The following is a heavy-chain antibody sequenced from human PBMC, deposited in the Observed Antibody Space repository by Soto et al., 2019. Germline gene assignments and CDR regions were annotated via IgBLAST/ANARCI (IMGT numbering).Heavy chain of an antibody. V-gene: IGHV4-61*01. J-gene: IGHJ5*02. CDR3: ARIVDL. Sequence: SENLSLTCTGSGGSPSPGSYHLCRLRQPPRKALEWIGYIYSLGNTNYNPSLKSRVTISLDTSKNQFSLKLSSVTAAVTAVYYYARIVDLWGQGTLVTVSS. CDR1: GGSPSPGSYH. CDR2: IYSLGNT.